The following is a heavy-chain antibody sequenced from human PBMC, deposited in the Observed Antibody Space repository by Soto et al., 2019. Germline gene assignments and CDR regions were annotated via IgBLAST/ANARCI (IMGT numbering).Heavy chain of an antibody. CDR2: IKTKTDGGTT. Sequence: GGSLRLSCAASGFTFSNAWMSWVRQAPGKGLEWVGRIKTKTDGGTTDYAAPVKGRFTISRDDSKDTLYLQMNSLEIEDTAVYYCTTAGFTSSRLEHWGQGTLVTVSS. CDR3: TTAGFTSSRLEH. D-gene: IGHD2-2*01. J-gene: IGHJ4*01. CDR1: GFTFSNAW. V-gene: IGHV3-15*01.